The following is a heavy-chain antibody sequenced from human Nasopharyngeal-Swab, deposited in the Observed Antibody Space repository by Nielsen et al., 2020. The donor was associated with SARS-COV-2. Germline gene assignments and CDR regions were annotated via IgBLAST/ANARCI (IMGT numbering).Heavy chain of an antibody. V-gene: IGHV3-74*01. CDR1: GFTFSSYW. Sequence: GESLKISCAASGFTFSSYWMHWVRQAPGKGLVRVSRINSDGSSTSYADSVKGRFTISRDNAKNTLYLQMNSLRAEDTAVYYCARGLPPLYYYYYGMGVWGQGTTVTVSS. CDR3: ARGLPPLYYYYYGMGV. J-gene: IGHJ6*02. CDR2: INSDGSST.